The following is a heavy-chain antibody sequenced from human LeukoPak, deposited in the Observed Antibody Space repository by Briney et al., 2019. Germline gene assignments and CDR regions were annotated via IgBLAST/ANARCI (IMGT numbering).Heavy chain of an antibody. D-gene: IGHD2-2*01. V-gene: IGHV4-34*01. CDR2: INHSGST. Sequence: SETLSLTCAVYGGSFSGYYWSWIRQPPGKGPEWIGEINHSGSTNYNPSLKSRVTISVDTSKNQFSLKLSSVAAADTAVYYCARGPLGYCSSTSCRDAFDIWGQGTMVTVSS. CDR1: GGSFSGYY. J-gene: IGHJ3*02. CDR3: ARGPLGYCSSTSCRDAFDI.